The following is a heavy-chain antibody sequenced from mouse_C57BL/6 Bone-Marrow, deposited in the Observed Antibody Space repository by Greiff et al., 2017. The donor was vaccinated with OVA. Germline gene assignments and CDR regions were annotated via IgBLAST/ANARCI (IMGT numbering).Heavy chain of an antibody. Sequence: EVQLQQSGPELVKPGASVKISCKASGYTFTDYYMNWVKQSHGKSLEWIGDINPNNGGTSYNQKFKGKATLTVDKSSSTAYMELRSLTSEDSAVYYCARRYYGSSEVDYWGQGTTLTVSS. D-gene: IGHD1-1*01. V-gene: IGHV1-26*01. CDR1: GYTFTDYY. CDR3: ARRYYGSSEVDY. J-gene: IGHJ2*01. CDR2: INPNNGGT.